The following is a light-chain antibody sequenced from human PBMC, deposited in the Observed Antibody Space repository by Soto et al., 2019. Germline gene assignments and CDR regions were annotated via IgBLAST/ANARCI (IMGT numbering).Light chain of an antibody. V-gene: IGLV2-8*01. CDR2: EVS. Sequence: QSALTQPPSASGSPGQQSTISGTGTRSNVGDYNYVSCYQQHPGKAPKLMIYEVSKRPSGVPDRFSGSKSGNTASLTVSGLQAEDEADYYCSSYAGSNNWVFGGGTKLTVL. J-gene: IGLJ3*02. CDR3: SSYAGSNNWV. CDR1: RSNVGDYNY.